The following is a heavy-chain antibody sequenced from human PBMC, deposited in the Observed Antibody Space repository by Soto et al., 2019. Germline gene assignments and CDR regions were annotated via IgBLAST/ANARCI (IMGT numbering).Heavy chain of an antibody. CDR1: GFTFSSYG. CDR2: IWYDGSNK. V-gene: IGHV3-33*01. J-gene: IGHJ6*02. CDR3: AREEQWLEHYYYYGMDV. Sequence: GGSLRLSCAASGFTFSSYGMHWVRQAPGKGLEWVAVIWYDGSNKYYADSVKGRFTISRDNSKNTLYLQMNSLRAEDTAVYYCAREEQWLEHYYYYGMDVWGQGTTVTVSS. D-gene: IGHD6-19*01.